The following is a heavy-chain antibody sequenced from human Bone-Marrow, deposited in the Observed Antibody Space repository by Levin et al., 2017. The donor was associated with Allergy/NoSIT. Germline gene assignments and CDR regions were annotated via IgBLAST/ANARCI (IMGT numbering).Heavy chain of an antibody. Sequence: SGPTLVKPTQTLTLTCSFSGFSLTTAGVAVGWVRQSPGGALEWLALLSWDGDKRYSPSLKGSLSIPRDTSENAVVLTVTAVDSVDTATYFCAHSSQAYFGEFSHWGQGIPVTVSS. CDR2: LSWDGDK. J-gene: IGHJ4*02. V-gene: IGHV2-5*02. CDR1: GFSLTTAGVA. CDR3: AHSSQAYFGEFSH. D-gene: IGHD3-10*01.